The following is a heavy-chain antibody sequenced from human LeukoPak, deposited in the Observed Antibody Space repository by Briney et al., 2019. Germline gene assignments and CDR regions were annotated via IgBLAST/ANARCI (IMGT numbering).Heavy chain of an antibody. CDR1: GDSVSTNSAA. Sequence: SQTLSLTSGISGDSVSTNSAAWHWLRQSPSRGLEWLGRTYYRSKWYNDYAVSVKSRITINPDTSKNQFSLQLNSVTPEDTAVYYCARDFLYLDYWGQGTLVTVSS. D-gene: IGHD2/OR15-2a*01. J-gene: IGHJ4*02. CDR2: TYYRSKWYN. CDR3: ARDFLYLDY. V-gene: IGHV6-1*01.